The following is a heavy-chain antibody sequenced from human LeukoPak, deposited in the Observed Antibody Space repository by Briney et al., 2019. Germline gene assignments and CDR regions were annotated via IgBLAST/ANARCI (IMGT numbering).Heavy chain of an antibody. CDR1: GFTFSSYA. D-gene: IGHD2-21*02. CDR2: ISYDGSNK. V-gene: IGHV3-30-3*01. Sequence: PGRSLRLSCAASGFTFSSYAMHWVRQAPGKGLEWVAVISYDGSNKYYADSVKGRFTISRDNSKNTLYLQMNSLRAEDTAVYYCARPCCGGDCYTPYYGMDVWGQGTTVTVSS. CDR3: ARPCCGGDCYTPYYGMDV. J-gene: IGHJ6*02.